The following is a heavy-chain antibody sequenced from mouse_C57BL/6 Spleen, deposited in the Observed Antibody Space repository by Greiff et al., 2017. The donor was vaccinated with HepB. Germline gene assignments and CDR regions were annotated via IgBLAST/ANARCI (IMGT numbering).Heavy chain of an antibody. CDR2: ISSGSSTI. J-gene: IGHJ3*01. CDR3: ARPYYSNYFAY. D-gene: IGHD2-5*01. V-gene: IGHV5-17*01. CDR1: GFTFSDHG. Sequence: EVKLMESGGGLVKPGGSLKLSCAASGFTFSDHGMHWVRQAPEKGLEWVAYISSGSSTIYYADTVKGRFTISRDNAKNTLFLQMTSLRSEDTAMYYCARPYYSNYFAYWGQGTLVTVSA.